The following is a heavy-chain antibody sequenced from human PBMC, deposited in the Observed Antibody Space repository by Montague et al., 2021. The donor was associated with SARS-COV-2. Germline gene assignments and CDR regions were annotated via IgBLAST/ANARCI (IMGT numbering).Heavy chain of an antibody. J-gene: IGHJ3*02. Sequence: SETLSLTCTVSGGSISGYNWSWIWQPPGKGLEWIGIIYNSGSTNYYSYLKSRVTISTDTSKNQFYLKLSSVTAADTAVYYCARGSGWMGNAFDIWGQGTMVTVSS. CDR2: IYNSGST. CDR1: GGSISGYN. V-gene: IGHV4-59*01. D-gene: IGHD6-19*01. CDR3: ARGSGWMGNAFDI.